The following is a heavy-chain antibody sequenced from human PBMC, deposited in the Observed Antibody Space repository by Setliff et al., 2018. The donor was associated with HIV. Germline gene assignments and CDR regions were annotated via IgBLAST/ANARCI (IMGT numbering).Heavy chain of an antibody. V-gene: IGHV3-64*04. Sequence: GGSLRLSCLVSGFTVSTYSLNWARQAPGKRPEYVAALSRGGDNTKYYADSVKGRFTISRDNSKNTLYLQMNSLRAEDTAVYYCVRGLAAAGGYAMDVWGQGTTVTVSS. CDR3: VRGLAAAGGYAMDV. D-gene: IGHD6-13*01. J-gene: IGHJ6*02. CDR1: GFTVSTYS. CDR2: LSRGGDNT.